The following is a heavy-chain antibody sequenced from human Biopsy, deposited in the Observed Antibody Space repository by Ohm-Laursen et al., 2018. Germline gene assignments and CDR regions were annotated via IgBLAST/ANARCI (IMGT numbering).Heavy chain of an antibody. Sequence: SDTLSLTCTVSGDSLSSGPDNWSWIRQPPGQGLEYIGFIYSGGNTNYNPSLQNRVTMSVDTSKNQFSLKLSSVIVADTAVYYCARGRRTSGWPYFDNWGQGALVIVSP. V-gene: IGHV4-61*01. CDR3: ARGRRTSGWPYFDN. D-gene: IGHD6-19*01. J-gene: IGHJ4*02. CDR2: IYSGGNT. CDR1: GDSLSSGPDN.